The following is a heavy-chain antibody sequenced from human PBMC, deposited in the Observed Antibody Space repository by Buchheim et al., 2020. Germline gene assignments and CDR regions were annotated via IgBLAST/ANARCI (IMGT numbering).Heavy chain of an antibody. CDR3: ARGFYGMDV. CDR2: IDTTGDT. J-gene: IGHJ6*02. Sequence: EVQLVESGGGLVQPGGSLRLSCVASGFTFSNYDMHWVRQVTGKGLEWVSVIDTTGDTYYAGSVKGRFTIPRDRAKTSFNLQMNSLRAGDTAVYYCARGFYGMDVWGQGTT. V-gene: IGHV3-13*01. CDR1: GFTFSNYD.